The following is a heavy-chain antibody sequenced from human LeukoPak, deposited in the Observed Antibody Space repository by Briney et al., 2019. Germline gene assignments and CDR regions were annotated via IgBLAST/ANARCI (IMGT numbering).Heavy chain of an antibody. CDR3: VKDSRGSGGGGNFDN. V-gene: IGHV3-64D*09. D-gene: IGHD3-10*01. J-gene: IGHJ4*02. CDR1: GFTVNNYA. CDR2: ISSSVGST. Sequence: GRSLRPSRAPAGFTVNNYAMSSVRQAPGNGQEHDSAISSSVGSTFDADSVMGRFTISRDSSKNTLYLQMSSLRAEDPAVYYCVKDSRGSGGGGNFDNWGEGTLVTVSS.